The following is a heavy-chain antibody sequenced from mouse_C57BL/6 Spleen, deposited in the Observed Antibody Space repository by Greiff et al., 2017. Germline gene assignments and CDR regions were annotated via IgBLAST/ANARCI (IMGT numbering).Heavy chain of an antibody. D-gene: IGHD1-1*01. J-gene: IGHJ2*01. Sequence: EVQLQQSGPELVKPGASVKISCKASGYSFTGYYMNWVKQSPEKSLEWIGEINPSTGGTTYNQKFKAKATLTVDKSSSTAYLQLKSLTSEDSAVYYCARAVGGDYWGQGTTLTVSS. CDR3: ARAVGGDY. CDR2: INPSTGGT. V-gene: IGHV1-42*01. CDR1: GYSFTGYY.